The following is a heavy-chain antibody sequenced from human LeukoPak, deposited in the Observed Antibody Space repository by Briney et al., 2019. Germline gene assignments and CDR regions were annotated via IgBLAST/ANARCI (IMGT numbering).Heavy chain of an antibody. D-gene: IGHD5-18*01. V-gene: IGHV3-23*01. CDR2: ISGSGGST. CDR3: AKDLVGGVDTAMVPH. J-gene: IGHJ4*02. Sequence: GGSLRLSCAASGFTFSSYAMSWVRQAPGKGLEWVSAISGSGGSTYYADSVKGRFTISRDNSKNTLYLQMSSLRAEDTAVYYCAKDLVGGVDTAMVPHWGQGTLVTVSS. CDR1: GFTFSSYA.